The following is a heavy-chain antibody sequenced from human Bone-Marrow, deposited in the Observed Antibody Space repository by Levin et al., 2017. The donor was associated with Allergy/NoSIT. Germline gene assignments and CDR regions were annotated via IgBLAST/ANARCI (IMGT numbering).Heavy chain of an antibody. CDR3: ARGDDCTNGLCFDDGSYYGLDV. CDR1: GGSISSSNW. Sequence: ASETLSLTCAVSGGSISSSNWWSWVRQPPGKGLEWIGEIYHSGNSNYNPSLKSRVTVSVDKSKNQFSLKLYSVTAADTAVYYCARGDDCTNGLCFDDGSYYGLDVWGQGTTVTVSS. D-gene: IGHD2-8*01. J-gene: IGHJ6*02. CDR2: IYHSGNS. V-gene: IGHV4-4*02.